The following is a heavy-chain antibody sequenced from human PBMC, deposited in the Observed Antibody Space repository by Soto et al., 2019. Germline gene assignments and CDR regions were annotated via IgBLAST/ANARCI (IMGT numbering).Heavy chain of an antibody. CDR2: INHSGST. D-gene: IGHD2-15*01. V-gene: IGHV4-34*01. CDR1: GGSFSGYY. Sequence: SETLSLTCAVYGGSFSGYYWSWIRQPPGKGLEWIGEINHSGSTNYNPSLKSRVTISVDTSKNQFSLKLSSVTAADTAVYYCARARLTSVVVVGALRSTRANWFDPWGQGTLVTVSS. J-gene: IGHJ5*02. CDR3: ARARLTSVVVVGALRSTRANWFDP.